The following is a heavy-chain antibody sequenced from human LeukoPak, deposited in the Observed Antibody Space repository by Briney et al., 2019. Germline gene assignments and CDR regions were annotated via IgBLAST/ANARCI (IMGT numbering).Heavy chain of an antibody. CDR3: ARDLYGDYWYFDL. Sequence: GGSLRLSCAASGFTFSSYWINWVRQAPGKGLVWVSRINSDGSKIRYADSVKGRFTISRDNAKNTVYLQMNSLRAEDTAMYYCARDLYGDYWYFDLWGRGTLVTVSS. CDR2: INSDGSKI. CDR1: GFTFSSYW. V-gene: IGHV3-74*01. D-gene: IGHD4-17*01. J-gene: IGHJ2*01.